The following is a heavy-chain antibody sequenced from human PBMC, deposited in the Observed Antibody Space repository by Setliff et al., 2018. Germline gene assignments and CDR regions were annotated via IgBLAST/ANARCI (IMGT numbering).Heavy chain of an antibody. J-gene: IGHJ4*02. CDR3: AKVLDTTGYYYFDF. CDR1: GYTFSSYA. D-gene: IGHD3-22*01. V-gene: IGHV3-30*18. CDR2: ISWDGTKT. Sequence: PGGSLRLSCEASGYTFSSYAIHWVRQAPGKGLEWVALISWDGTKTSYADSVRGRFTISRDGSKSTLYLDMSSLRSEDTAVYYCAKVLDTTGYYYFDFWGQGTLVTVSS.